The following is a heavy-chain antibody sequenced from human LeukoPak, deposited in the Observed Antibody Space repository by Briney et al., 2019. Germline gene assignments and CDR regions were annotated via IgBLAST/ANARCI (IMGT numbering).Heavy chain of an antibody. D-gene: IGHD3-10*01. V-gene: IGHV4-59*01. Sequence: PSETLSLTCTVSGGSMSSYYWNWVRQPPGKGLEWIGNIYSSGSTDYNPSLKSRVTISLDTSKFQFSLRLNSVTAADTAVYYCARAGPNASGYFYRFNWFDPWGQGTLVTVSS. J-gene: IGHJ5*02. CDR1: GGSMSSYY. CDR2: IYSSGST. CDR3: ARAGPNASGYFYRFNWFDP.